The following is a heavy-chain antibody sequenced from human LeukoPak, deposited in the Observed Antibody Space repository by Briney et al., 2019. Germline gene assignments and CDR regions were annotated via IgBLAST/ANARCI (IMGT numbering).Heavy chain of an antibody. V-gene: IGHV3-21*04. J-gene: IGHJ5*02. D-gene: IGHD6-19*01. Sequence: GGSLRLSCAASGFTFSSYSMNWVRQAPGKGLEWVSSISSSSSYVYYADSVKGRFTISRDNAKNSLYLQMNSLRAEDTAVYYCAKGGEQWLVFDWFDPWGQGTLVTVSS. CDR3: AKGGEQWLVFDWFDP. CDR1: GFTFSSYS. CDR2: ISSSSSYV.